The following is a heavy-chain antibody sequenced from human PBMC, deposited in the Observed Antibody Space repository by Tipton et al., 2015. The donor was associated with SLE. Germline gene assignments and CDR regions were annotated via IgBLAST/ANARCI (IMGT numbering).Heavy chain of an antibody. CDR3: ARGTSEMTTGVTPLVY. D-gene: IGHD4-23*01. J-gene: IGHJ4*02. V-gene: IGHV1-69*05. CDR2: IIPIFGTP. Sequence: QLVQSGPEVKNPGSSVKVSCKASGGTFSRYAISWVRQAPGQGLEWMGGIIPIFGTPNYAQKFQGRVTITTDESTSTAYMELSGLRSEDTAVYYCARGTSEMTTGVTPLVYWGQGTRVTVSS. CDR1: GGTFSRYA.